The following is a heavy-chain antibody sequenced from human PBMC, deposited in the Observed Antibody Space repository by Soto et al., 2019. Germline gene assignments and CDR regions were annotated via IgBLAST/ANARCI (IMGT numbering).Heavy chain of an antibody. J-gene: IGHJ4*02. CDR2: ISYDGSNK. CDR3: AKVAAYSYYFDY. Sequence: QVQLVESGGGVVQPGRSLRLSCAASGFTFSSYGMHWVRQAPGKGLEWVAVISYDGSNKYYADSVKGRFTISRDNSKNTLYLQMNSLRAEDTAVYYCAKVAAYSYYFDYWGQGTLVTVSS. V-gene: IGHV3-30*18. D-gene: IGHD2-15*01. CDR1: GFTFSSYG.